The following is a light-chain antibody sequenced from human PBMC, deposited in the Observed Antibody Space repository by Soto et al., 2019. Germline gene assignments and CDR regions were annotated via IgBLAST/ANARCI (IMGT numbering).Light chain of an antibody. CDR2: EGS. CDR1: SSDVGSYNL. Sequence: QSALTQPASVSGSPGQSITISCTGTSSDVGSYNLVSWYQQHPGKAPKLMIYEGSKRPSGVSNRFSGSKSGNTASLTISGLHEEDEADYCCCSYAGSSPLVFGGGTKLTVL. V-gene: IGLV2-23*01. CDR3: CSYAGSSPLV. J-gene: IGLJ3*02.